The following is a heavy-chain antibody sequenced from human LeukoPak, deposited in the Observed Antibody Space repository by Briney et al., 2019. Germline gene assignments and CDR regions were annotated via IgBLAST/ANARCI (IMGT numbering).Heavy chain of an antibody. J-gene: IGHJ6*02. V-gene: IGHV3-33*08. CDR2: IWYDGSNK. CDR1: GFTFDDYT. D-gene: IGHD3-3*01. CDR3: ARDHSDFWSGYYYYYGMDV. Sequence: GGSLRLSCAASGFTFDDYTMHWVRQAPGKGLEWVAVIWYDGSNKYYTDSVKGRFTISRDNSKNTLYLQMNSLRAEDTAVYYCARDHSDFWSGYYYYYGMDVWGQGTTVTVSS.